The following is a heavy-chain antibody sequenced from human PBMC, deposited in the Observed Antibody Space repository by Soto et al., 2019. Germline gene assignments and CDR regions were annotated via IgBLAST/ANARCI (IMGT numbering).Heavy chain of an antibody. CDR3: ARGYWSGGSCYTGWFDP. V-gene: IGHV1-18*01. D-gene: IGHD2-15*01. CDR1: GYTFTSYG. J-gene: IGHJ5*02. Sequence: QVQLVQSGAEVKKPGASVRVSCKASGYTFTSYGISWVRQAPGQGLEWMGWISGYNGNTNYAQKLQGRVTMSKDTSTRKANMELRRLRSDDTAVYYCARGYWSGGSCYTGWFDPWGQGTLVTVSS. CDR2: ISGYNGNT.